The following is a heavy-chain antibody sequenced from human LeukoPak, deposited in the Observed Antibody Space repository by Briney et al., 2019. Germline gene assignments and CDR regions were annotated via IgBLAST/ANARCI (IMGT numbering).Heavy chain of an antibody. CDR3: ARDVSGYNYGFDY. V-gene: IGHV1-2*02. CDR2: INPNSGAT. CDR1: GYTFTGYY. D-gene: IGHD5-18*01. J-gene: IGHJ4*02. Sequence: ASVKVSCKPSGYTFTGYYMHWVRQAPGQGLEWMGWINPNSGATSYAQKFQGRVTMTRDTSISTAYMQLSRLRSDDMAVYFCARDVSGYNYGFDYWGQGTLVTVSS.